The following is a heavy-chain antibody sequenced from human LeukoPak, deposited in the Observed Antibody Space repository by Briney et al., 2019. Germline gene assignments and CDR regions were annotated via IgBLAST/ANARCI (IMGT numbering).Heavy chain of an antibody. V-gene: IGHV3-30-3*01. CDR3: AKASRFGEFSLGDY. CDR2: ISYDGSNK. CDR1: GFTFSSYA. Sequence: GGSLRLSCAASGFTFSSYAMHWVRQAPGKGLEWVAVISYDGSNKYYADSVKGRFTISRDNSKNTLYLQMNSLRAEDTAVYYCAKASRFGEFSLGDYWGQGTLVTVSS. J-gene: IGHJ4*02. D-gene: IGHD3-10*01.